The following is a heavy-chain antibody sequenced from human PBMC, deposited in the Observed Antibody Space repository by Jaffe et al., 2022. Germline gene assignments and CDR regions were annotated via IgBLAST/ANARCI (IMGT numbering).Heavy chain of an antibody. J-gene: IGHJ4*02. V-gene: IGHV4-61*02. Sequence: QVQLQESGPGLVKPSQTLSLTCTVSGGSISSGSYYWSWIRQPAGKGLEWIGRIYTSGSTNYNPSLKSRVTISVDTSKNQFSLKLSSVTAADTAVYYCARVSRGYSYGYGGRGYYFDYWGQGTLVTVSS. CDR1: GGSISSGSYY. CDR2: IYTSGST. D-gene: IGHD5-18*01. CDR3: ARVSRGYSYGYGGRGYYFDY.